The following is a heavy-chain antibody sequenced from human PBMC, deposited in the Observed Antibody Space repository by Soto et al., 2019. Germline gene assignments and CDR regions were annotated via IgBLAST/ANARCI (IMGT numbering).Heavy chain of an antibody. CDR3: ARQVGYDFWSGYPYYYYGMDV. Sequence: SETMSLTCPVSGGSISSGGYYWSWISQHPGKGLEWIGCIYYSGSTYYNPSLKSRVTISVDTSKNQFSLKLSSVTAADTAVYYCARQVGYDFWSGYPYYYYGMDVWGQGTTVTVSS. J-gene: IGHJ6*02. V-gene: IGHV4-39*01. CDR2: IYYSGST. D-gene: IGHD3-3*01. CDR1: GGSISSGGYY.